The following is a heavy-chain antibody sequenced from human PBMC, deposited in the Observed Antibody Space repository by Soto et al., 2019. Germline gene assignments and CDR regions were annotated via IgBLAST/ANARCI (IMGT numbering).Heavy chain of an antibody. V-gene: IGHV5-10-1*01. CDR1: GLSFTNYW. J-gene: IGHJ5*02. D-gene: IGHD6-13*01. CDR3: ARIESIARNWFDP. Sequence: PGESLKISCKGSGLSFTNYWISWVRQMPGKGLEWMGNIDPVDSYANYSPSFQGHVTFSVDTSISTAYLQWSSLKASDTAMYFCARIESIARNWFDPWGQGTLVTVSS. CDR2: IDPVDSYA.